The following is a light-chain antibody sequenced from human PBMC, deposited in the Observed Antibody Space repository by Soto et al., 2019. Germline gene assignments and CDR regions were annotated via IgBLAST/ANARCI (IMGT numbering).Light chain of an antibody. V-gene: IGLV2-11*01. J-gene: IGLJ2*01. Sequence: QSALTQPRSVSGSPGQSVTISCTGTSSDVGGYNYVSWYQQHPGKVPKLMIYDVSKRPSGVPDRFSGSKSGNTASLTISGLQAEDEADYYCCSYAGSDNVVFGGGTKLTVL. CDR2: DVS. CDR1: SSDVGGYNY. CDR3: CSYAGSDNVV.